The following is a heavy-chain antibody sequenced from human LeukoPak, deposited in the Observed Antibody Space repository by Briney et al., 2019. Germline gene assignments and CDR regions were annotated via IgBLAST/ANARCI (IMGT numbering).Heavy chain of an antibody. D-gene: IGHD1-14*01. Sequence: GGSLRLSCAASGFIFSSNYMSWVRQAPGKGLEWVSVIYSGGSTYYADSVKGRFTISRDNSKNTLYLQMNSLRAEDTAVYYCARGTLDAFDIWGQGTMVTVSS. J-gene: IGHJ3*02. CDR1: GFIFSSNY. CDR2: IYSGGST. CDR3: ARGTLDAFDI. V-gene: IGHV3-66*01.